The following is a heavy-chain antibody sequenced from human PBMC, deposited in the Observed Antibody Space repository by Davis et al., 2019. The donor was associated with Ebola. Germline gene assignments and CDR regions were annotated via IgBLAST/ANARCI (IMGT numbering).Heavy chain of an antibody. CDR2: ITHSGDSI. J-gene: IGHJ4*02. V-gene: IGHV3-11*01. CDR3: ARNSAPPDY. Sequence: PGGSLRLSCAASGFTFSDYYMSWVRQAPGKGLEWISCITHSGDSIFYADFVKGRFTMSRDNAKNFLYLQLSSLRADDTAMYYCARNSAPPDYWGQGALVTVSS. CDR1: GFTFSDYY. D-gene: IGHD6-6*01.